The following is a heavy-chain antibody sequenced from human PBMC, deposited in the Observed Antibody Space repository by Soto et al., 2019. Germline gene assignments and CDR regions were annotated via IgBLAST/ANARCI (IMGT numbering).Heavy chain of an antibody. V-gene: IGHV4-59*02. Sequence: PSETLSLTCTVSGGSVSGYYWTWIRQSPGKGLEWIGYIYYTGATNYDPSLKSRGIISIDTSNNQFSLKLTSLTAADSAVYFCARVGGAIPSNSSGLAVWGKGTTVTVSP. D-gene: IGHD3-16*01. CDR1: GGSVSGYY. J-gene: IGHJ6*04. CDR2: IYYTGAT. CDR3: ARVGGAIPSNSSGLAV.